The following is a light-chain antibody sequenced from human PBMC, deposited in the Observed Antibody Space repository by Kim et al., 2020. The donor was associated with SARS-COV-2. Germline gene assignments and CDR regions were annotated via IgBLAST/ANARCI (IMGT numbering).Light chain of an antibody. V-gene: IGLV10-54*01. Sequence: LTQPPSVSKDLRQTATLTCTGNSNNVGNEGAAWLQQHQGHPPKLLSYRNNNRPSGISERLSASRSGNTAYLTITGLQPEDEADYFCSAWDTSLGAWVFGGGTKLTVL. CDR3: SAWDTSLGAWV. CDR1: SNNVGNEG. CDR2: RNN. J-gene: IGLJ3*02.